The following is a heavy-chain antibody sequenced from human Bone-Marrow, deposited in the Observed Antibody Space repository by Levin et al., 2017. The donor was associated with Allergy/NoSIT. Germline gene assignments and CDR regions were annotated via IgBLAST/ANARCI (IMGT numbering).Heavy chain of an antibody. V-gene: IGHV5-51*01. D-gene: IGHD1-14*01. CDR3: ARLDTTDIDY. Sequence: GESLKISCKGSEYSFTSYWIAWVRQMPGKGLEWMGIINPGDSETKYSPSFQGQVTMSVDKSISTAYLHWGSLKASDSAMYYCARLDTTDIDYWGLGTLVTVSS. CDR2: INPGDSET. CDR1: EYSFTSYW. J-gene: IGHJ4*02.